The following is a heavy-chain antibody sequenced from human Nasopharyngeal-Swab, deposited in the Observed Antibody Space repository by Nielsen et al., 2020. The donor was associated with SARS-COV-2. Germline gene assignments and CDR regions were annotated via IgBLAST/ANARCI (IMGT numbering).Heavy chain of an antibody. Sequence: WILQPPGKALEWLALIYWDDDKRYSPSLKSRLTITKDTSKNQVVLTMTNMDPVDTATYYCAHGRGYYYDSSGFPSDAFDIWGQGTMVTVSS. V-gene: IGHV2-5*02. CDR3: AHGRGYYYDSSGFPSDAFDI. CDR2: IYWDDDK. D-gene: IGHD3-22*01. J-gene: IGHJ3*02.